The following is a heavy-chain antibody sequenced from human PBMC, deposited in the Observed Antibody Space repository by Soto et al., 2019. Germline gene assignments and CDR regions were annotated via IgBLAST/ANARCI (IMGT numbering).Heavy chain of an antibody. CDR2: ISHDGSNE. Sequence: HPVGSLRLSCAASGFTFSTYGMHWVRQAPGKGLEWVAVISHDGSNEYYADSVKGRFTISRDNFKNMVYLQMNSLRPEDTAVYYCAKDRDLVALGYQFDHWGQGTQVTVSS. CDR3: AKDRDLVALGYQFDH. D-gene: IGHD5-12*01. CDR1: GFTFSTYG. J-gene: IGHJ5*02. V-gene: IGHV3-30*18.